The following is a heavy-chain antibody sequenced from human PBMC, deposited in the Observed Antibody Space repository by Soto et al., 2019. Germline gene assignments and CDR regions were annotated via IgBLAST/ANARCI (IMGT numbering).Heavy chain of an antibody. CDR2: IYNNANT. V-gene: IGHV4-4*07. Sequence: SETLSLTCTVSGGSIISQYWSWIRQPAGKGLEWIGRIYNNANTNYNPSLKGRVTMSVDTSKNQFSLKLSSVTAAATAVYYCARGPSTSGWFAFDYWGQGILVTVSS. CDR1: GGSIISQY. D-gene: IGHD6-19*01. J-gene: IGHJ4*02. CDR3: ARGPSTSGWFAFDY.